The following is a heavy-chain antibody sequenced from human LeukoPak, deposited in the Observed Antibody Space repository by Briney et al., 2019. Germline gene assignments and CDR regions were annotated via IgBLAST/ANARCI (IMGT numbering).Heavy chain of an antibody. CDR3: AGDRLDAFDI. CDR1: GYTFTSYG. J-gene: IGHJ3*02. CDR2: INPNSGGT. Sequence: ASVKVSCKASGYTFTSYGISWVRQAPGQGLEWMGWINPNSGGTNYAQKFQGRVTMTRDTSISTAYMELSRLRSDDTAVYYCAGDRLDAFDIWGQGTMVTVSS. V-gene: IGHV1-2*02.